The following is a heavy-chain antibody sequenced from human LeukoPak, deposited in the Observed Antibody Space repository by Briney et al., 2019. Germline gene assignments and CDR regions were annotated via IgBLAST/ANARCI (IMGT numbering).Heavy chain of an antibody. D-gene: IGHD3-10*01. V-gene: IGHV4-34*01. J-gene: IGHJ4*02. CDR1: GGSFSGYY. Sequence: SETLSLTCAVYGGSFSGYYWSWIRQPPGKGLEWIGEINHSGSTNYNPSLKSRVTISVDTSKNQFSLKLSSVTAADTAVYYCARGRRVGITMVRGHFDYWGQGTLVTVSS. CDR3: ARGRRVGITMVRGHFDY. CDR2: INHSGST.